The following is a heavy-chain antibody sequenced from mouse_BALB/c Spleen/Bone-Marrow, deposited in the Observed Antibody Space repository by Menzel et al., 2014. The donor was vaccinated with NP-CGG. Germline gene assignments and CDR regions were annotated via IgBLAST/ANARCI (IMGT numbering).Heavy chain of an antibody. Sequence: EVQRVESGGDLVKPGGSLKLSCAASGFTFSSYGMSWVRQTPDKRLEWVATIRSGGSYTYYPDSVKGRFTISRDNAKNTLYLQMSSLKSEDTAMYYCARPYDFGAWFAYWGQGTLVTVSA. J-gene: IGHJ3*01. CDR1: GFTFSSYG. CDR2: IRSGGSYT. CDR3: ARPYDFGAWFAY. D-gene: IGHD2-4*01. V-gene: IGHV5-6*01.